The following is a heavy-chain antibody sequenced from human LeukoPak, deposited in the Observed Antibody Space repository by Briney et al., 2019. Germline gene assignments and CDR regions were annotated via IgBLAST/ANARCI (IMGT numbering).Heavy chain of an antibody. CDR3: ARGRRITMIVVGVWFDP. D-gene: IGHD3-22*01. Sequence: SETLSLTCAVYGGSFSGYYWSWIRQPPGKGLEWIGEINHSGSTNYNPSPKSRVTISVDTSKNQFSLKLSSVTAADTAVYYCARGRRITMIVVGVWFDPWGQGTLVTVSS. V-gene: IGHV4-34*01. CDR2: INHSGST. J-gene: IGHJ5*02. CDR1: GGSFSGYY.